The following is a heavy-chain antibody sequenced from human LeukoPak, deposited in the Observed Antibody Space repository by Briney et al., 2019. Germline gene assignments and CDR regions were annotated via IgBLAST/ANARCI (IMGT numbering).Heavy chain of an antibody. CDR2: IYYSGST. CDR3: ARVPAYGSGSTRFTRLGYFQH. J-gene: IGHJ1*01. V-gene: IGHV4-39*07. D-gene: IGHD3-10*01. Sequence: PSETLSLTCTVSGGSISSSSYYWGWIRQPPGKGLEWIGSIYYSGSTYYNPSLKSRVTISVDTSKNQFSLKLSSVTAADTAVYYCARVPAYGSGSTRFTRLGYFQHWGQGTLVTVSS. CDR1: GGSISSSSYY.